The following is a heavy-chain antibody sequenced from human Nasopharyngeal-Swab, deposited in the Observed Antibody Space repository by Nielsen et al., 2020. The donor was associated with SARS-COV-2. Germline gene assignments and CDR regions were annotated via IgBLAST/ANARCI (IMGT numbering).Heavy chain of an antibody. Sequence: REAPRKGLEWIGYIYYSGSTNYNPSLKSRVTISVDTSKNQFSLKLSSVTAADTAVYYCARGVDCSGGSCYGEGYYYGMDVWGQGTTVTVS. CDR3: ARGVDCSGGSCYGEGYYYGMDV. V-gene: IGHV4-59*01. D-gene: IGHD2-15*01. CDR2: IYYSGST. J-gene: IGHJ6*02.